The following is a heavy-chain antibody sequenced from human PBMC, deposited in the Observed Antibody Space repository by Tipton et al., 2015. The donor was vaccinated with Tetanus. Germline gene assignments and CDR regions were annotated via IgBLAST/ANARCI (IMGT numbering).Heavy chain of an antibody. J-gene: IGHJ4*02. CDR2: IFHDGTT. D-gene: IGHD2-2*01. Sequence: TLSLTCSVSGDFISTNNWWSWVRQPPGKGLEWIGEIFHDGTTNYNPSPKSRVTISVDKSKSQFSLKWTSVTAADTAVYYCASHLGSCTSTSCQPFAYWGQGTLVTVSS. CDR1: GDFISTNNW. V-gene: IGHV4-4*02. CDR3: ASHLGSCTSTSCQPFAY.